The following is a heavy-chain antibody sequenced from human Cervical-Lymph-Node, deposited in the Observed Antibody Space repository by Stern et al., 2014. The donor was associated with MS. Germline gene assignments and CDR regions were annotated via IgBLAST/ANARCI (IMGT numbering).Heavy chain of an antibody. CDR3: ARSITVSGPYDS. CDR1: GFSLSTTTMC. D-gene: IGHD6-19*01. CDR2: IDWEDDT. J-gene: IGHJ4*02. V-gene: IGHV2-70*04. Sequence: QVTLKESGPALVKPTQTLTLTCTFSGFSLSTTTMCVSWIRQPPGKALEWLARIDWEDDTSYSTSLRTRLAISKDTSKNQVVLTMGNMDPVDTATYYCARSITVSGPYDSWGQGTLVTVSS.